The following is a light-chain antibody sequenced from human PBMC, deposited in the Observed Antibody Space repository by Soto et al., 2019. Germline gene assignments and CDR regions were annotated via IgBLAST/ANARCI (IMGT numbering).Light chain of an antibody. V-gene: IGKV3-15*01. CDR2: GSS. Sequence: EVELTHSPATLSVSPGEGATLSFSASQILSSNNLVWYQQKPGQAPRLLMYGSSIRATGIPARFSGRGSGTEFTLTISRLQSEDFAVYYCQQHNNWPPITFGQGTRLEIK. J-gene: IGKJ5*01. CDR3: QQHNNWPPIT. CDR1: QILSSN.